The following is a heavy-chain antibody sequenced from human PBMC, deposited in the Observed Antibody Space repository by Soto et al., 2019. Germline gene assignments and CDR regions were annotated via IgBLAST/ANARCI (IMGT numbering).Heavy chain of an antibody. V-gene: IGHV3-30*09. J-gene: IGHJ4*02. CDR3: TKDLGSGLITFGGIIV. CDR1: GFTFSNYA. CDR2: ISYDGSNK. Sequence: GGSLRLSCAASGFTFSNYAMHWVRQAPGKGLEWVAFISYDGSNKYYADSVKGRFAISRDNSKNTLHLQMNSLRAEDTAVFYCTKDLGSGLITFGGIIVWGQGTLATVSS. D-gene: IGHD3-16*02.